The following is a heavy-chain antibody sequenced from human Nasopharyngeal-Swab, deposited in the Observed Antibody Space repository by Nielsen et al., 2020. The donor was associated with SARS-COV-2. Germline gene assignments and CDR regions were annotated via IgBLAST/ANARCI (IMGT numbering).Heavy chain of an antibody. CDR2: ICHNSGT. J-gene: IGHJ5*02. CDR1: RVSITSQY. Sequence: SETLSLTCTVPRVSITSQYWSWIRQPPGKGLEWIGYICHNSGTSYNPSLKSRVTMFMDTSKNQFSLRLRSVTAADTAVYYCAKEGATGWFDPWGQGTLVTVSS. V-gene: IGHV4-59*11. CDR3: AKEGATGWFDP.